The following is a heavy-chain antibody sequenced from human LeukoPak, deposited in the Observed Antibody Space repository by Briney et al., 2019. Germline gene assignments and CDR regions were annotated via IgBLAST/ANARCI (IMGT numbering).Heavy chain of an antibody. CDR1: GYTFTGYY. D-gene: IGHD2-21*02. CDR3: ARGLGFIVVVTSSPDAFDI. V-gene: IGHV1-2*02. J-gene: IGHJ3*02. Sequence: ASVKVSCTASGYTFTGYYRHWVRQAPGQGLEWMGGFNPNSGGTNYAQKFQSRVTLISDTSIRTAYMELNSTRSDDTAVYYCARGLGFIVVVTSSPDAFDIWGQGTMVTVSS. CDR2: FNPNSGGT.